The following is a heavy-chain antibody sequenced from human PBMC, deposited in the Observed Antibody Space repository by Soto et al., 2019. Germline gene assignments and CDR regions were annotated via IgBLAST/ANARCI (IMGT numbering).Heavy chain of an antibody. CDR1: GFTFSSYA. J-gene: IGHJ6*02. CDR3: AKVWIAAAATGHGMDV. V-gene: IGHV3-23*01. D-gene: IGHD6-13*01. CDR2: ISGSSGNT. Sequence: GGSLRLSCAASGFTFSSYAMSWVRQAPGKGLEWVSLISGSSGNTYYADSVKGRFTISRDNSKNMLYLQMNSLRGEDTAVYYCAKVWIAAAATGHGMDVWGQGTTVTVSS.